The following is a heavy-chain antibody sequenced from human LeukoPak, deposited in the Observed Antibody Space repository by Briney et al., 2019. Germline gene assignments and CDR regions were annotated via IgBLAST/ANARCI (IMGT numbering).Heavy chain of an antibody. D-gene: IGHD6-19*01. CDR1: GFTFSIYA. CDR3: SRERVAVAGTVAPYYYYGMDV. CDR2: ISSSGSTI. J-gene: IGHJ6*02. Sequence: GGSLRLSCAASGFTFSIYAMNWVRQAPGKGLEWVSYISSSGSTIYYADSVKGRFTISRDNAKNSLYLQMNSLRAEDTAVYYCSRERVAVAGTVAPYYYYGMDVWGQGTTVTVSS. V-gene: IGHV3-48*03.